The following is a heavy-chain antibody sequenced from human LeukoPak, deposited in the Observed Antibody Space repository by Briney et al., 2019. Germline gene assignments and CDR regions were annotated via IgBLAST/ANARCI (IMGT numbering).Heavy chain of an antibody. D-gene: IGHD3-22*01. Sequence: PSETLSLTCAVSDYSISSHNYWGWIRQPPGKGLEWIGSVYHSGSTHYSPSLKSRDTISVETSKNQCSLKLSSVTAADTAVYYCARNDSSGYFDYWGQGTLVTVSS. CDR2: VYHSGST. CDR1: DYSISSHNY. CDR3: ARNDSSGYFDY. V-gene: IGHV4-38-2*01. J-gene: IGHJ4*02.